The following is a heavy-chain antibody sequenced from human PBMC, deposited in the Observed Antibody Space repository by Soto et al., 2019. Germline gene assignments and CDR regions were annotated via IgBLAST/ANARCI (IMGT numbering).Heavy chain of an antibody. CDR2: IKSKTDGGTT. Sequence: EVHLVESGGGLVKPGGSLRLSCAASAFTLSNAYMSWVRQAPGKGLEWVGHIKSKTDGGTTDYAAPVKGRFTISRDDSKNTLYLQMNSLKTEDTAVYYCTVVHYGDWGQGTLVTVSS. CDR3: TVVHYGD. J-gene: IGHJ4*02. D-gene: IGHD4-17*01. V-gene: IGHV3-15*07. CDR1: AFTLSNAY.